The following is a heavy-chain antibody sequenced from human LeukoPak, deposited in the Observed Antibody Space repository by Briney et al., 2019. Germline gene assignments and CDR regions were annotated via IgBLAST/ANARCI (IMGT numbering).Heavy chain of an antibody. CDR1: GYSFTSYW. V-gene: IGHV5-51*01. J-gene: IGHJ4*02. CDR2: IYPGDSDT. D-gene: IGHD3-22*01. CDR3: ASLPGYYDSSGYLDY. Sequence: GESLKISCKGSGYSFTSYWIGWVRQMPGKGLEWMGIIYPGDSDTRYSPSFQGQVTISADKSISTAYLQWSSLKASDTAMYYCASLPGYYDSSGYLDYWGQGTLVTVSS.